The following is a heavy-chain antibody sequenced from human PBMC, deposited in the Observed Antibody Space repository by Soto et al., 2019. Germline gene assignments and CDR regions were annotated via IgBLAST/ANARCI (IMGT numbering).Heavy chain of an antibody. CDR1: GGTFSRYA. CDR2: IIPIFGTA. Sequence: QVQLVQSGAEVKKPGSSVKVSCKASGGTFSRYAISWVRQAPGQGLEWMGGIIPIFGTANYAQKFQGRVTITADESTSTAYMELSSLRSEDTAVYYCAHRMVRGVRPYYYYGMDVWGQGTTVTVSS. V-gene: IGHV1-69*12. CDR3: AHRMVRGVRPYYYYGMDV. J-gene: IGHJ6*02. D-gene: IGHD3-10*01.